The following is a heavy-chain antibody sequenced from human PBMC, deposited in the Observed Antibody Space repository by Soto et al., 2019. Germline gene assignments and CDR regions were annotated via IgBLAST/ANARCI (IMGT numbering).Heavy chain of an antibody. CDR1: GFTFSGYD. CDR3: AREYCTSTRCYDYMDV. J-gene: IGHJ6*03. D-gene: IGHD2-2*01. V-gene: IGHV3-13*01. CDR2: INTAGDT. Sequence: EVQLVESGGGLVQPGGSLRLSCAASGFTFSGYDMHWVRQTTGKGLEWVSAINTAGDTYYSDSVKGRFTISRENAKNSFFLQMNSLGAGDTAVYYCAREYCTSTRCYDYMDVWGKGTTVTVSS.